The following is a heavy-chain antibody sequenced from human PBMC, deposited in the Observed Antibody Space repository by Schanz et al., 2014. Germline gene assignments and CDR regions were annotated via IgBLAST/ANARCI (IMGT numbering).Heavy chain of an antibody. Sequence: EVQLVESGGGLVQPGGSLRLSCAASGFTFSSYSMNWVRQAPGKGLEWVSYISSSSSTRYYADSVKGRFTISRDNFKGALYLQMSSLRAEDTAVYYCAKYRGYYRVSGSYRELEYWGQGTLVTVSS. CDR1: GFTFSSYS. D-gene: IGHD3-10*01. CDR3: AKYRGYYRVSGSYRELEY. CDR2: ISSSSSTR. J-gene: IGHJ4*02. V-gene: IGHV3-48*01.